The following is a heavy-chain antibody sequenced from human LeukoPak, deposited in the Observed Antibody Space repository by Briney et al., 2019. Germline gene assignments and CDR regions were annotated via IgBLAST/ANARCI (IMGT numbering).Heavy chain of an antibody. Sequence: PGGSLRLSCAASGFTFSDYYMSWIRQAPGKGLEWVSYISSSSSYTNYADSVKGRFTISRDNAKNSLYLQMNSLRAEDTAVYYCARVGIEVTVAGDAFNIWGQGTMVTVSS. D-gene: IGHD6-19*01. J-gene: IGHJ3*02. V-gene: IGHV3-11*05. CDR2: ISSSSSYT. CDR3: ARVGIEVTVAGDAFNI. CDR1: GFTFSDYY.